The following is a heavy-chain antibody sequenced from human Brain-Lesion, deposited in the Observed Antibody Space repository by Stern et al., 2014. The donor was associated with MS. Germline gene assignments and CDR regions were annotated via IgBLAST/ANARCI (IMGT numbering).Heavy chain of an antibody. D-gene: IGHD4-17*01. J-gene: IGHJ4*02. Sequence: VQLVQSGGGVVQPGRSLRLSCAASGFTFSYHAMHWVRQAPGKGLEWVALISYDGSDKNDAGSVKGRFPISRDNSRNPLYLQMNSLRVDDTAVYYCARGGAVTTSDYYLDYWGQGILVTVSS. CDR2: ISYDGSDK. CDR3: ARGGAVTTSDYYLDY. V-gene: IGHV3-30*01. CDR1: GFTFSYHA.